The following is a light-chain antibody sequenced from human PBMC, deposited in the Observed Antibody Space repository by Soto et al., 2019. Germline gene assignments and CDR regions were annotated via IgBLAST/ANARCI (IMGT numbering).Light chain of an antibody. CDR3: QQYNSWPRAT. V-gene: IGKV3-15*01. Sequence: EMGRTKKKDTLSVSPGEVASLSCRASQSVSSKLAWYQQKPGQAPRLLMFRTSSRATGFPARFSGSGSGTEFNLTISSLQSEDFGVYYCQQYNSWPRATFGGGTQGG. J-gene: IGKJ4*02. CDR2: RTS. CDR1: QSVSSK.